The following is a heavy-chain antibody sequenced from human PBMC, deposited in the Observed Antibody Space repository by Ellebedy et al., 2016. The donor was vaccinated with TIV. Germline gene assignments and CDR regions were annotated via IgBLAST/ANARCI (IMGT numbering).Heavy chain of an antibody. CDR1: GFTFSSYG. V-gene: IGHV3-30*18. D-gene: IGHD3-3*01. J-gene: IGHJ4*02. Sequence: GGSLRLXXAASGFTFSSYGMHWVRQAPGKGLEWVAVISYDGSNKYYADSVKGRFTISRDNSKNTLYLQMNSLRAEDTAVYYCAKSFWSGRVAYWGQGTLVTVSS. CDR2: ISYDGSNK. CDR3: AKSFWSGRVAY.